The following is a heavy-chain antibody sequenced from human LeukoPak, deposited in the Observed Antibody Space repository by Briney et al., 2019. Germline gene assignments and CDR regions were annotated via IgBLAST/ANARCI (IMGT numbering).Heavy chain of an antibody. J-gene: IGHJ4*02. CDR1: GYTFTAYY. CDR3: AGLVVIAARPYLIDY. V-gene: IGHV1-2*06. D-gene: IGHD6-6*01. Sequence: GASVKVSCKASGYTFTAYYLHWVRQAPGQGLEWMGRFNPNSGGTNYAQKFQGRVTMTRDTSISTAYMELSRLRSDDTAVYYCAGLVVIAARPYLIDYWGQGTLVTVSS. CDR2: FNPNSGGT.